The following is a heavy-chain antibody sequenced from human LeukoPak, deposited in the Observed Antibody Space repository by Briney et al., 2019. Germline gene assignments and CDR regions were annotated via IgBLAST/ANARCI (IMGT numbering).Heavy chain of an antibody. V-gene: IGHV3-23*01. Sequence: GGSLRLSCAASGFTFSSYGMSWVRQPPGKGLEWVSAISGSGGSTYYADSVKGRFTISRDNSKNTLSLQVNSLRAEDTAVYYCAKGGHYYGSGSSPTYFDYWGQGTLVTVSS. J-gene: IGHJ4*02. CDR1: GFTFSSYG. D-gene: IGHD3-10*01. CDR2: ISGSGGST. CDR3: AKGGHYYGSGSSPTYFDY.